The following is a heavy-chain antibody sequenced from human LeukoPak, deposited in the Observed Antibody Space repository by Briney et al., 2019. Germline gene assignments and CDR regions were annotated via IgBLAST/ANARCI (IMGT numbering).Heavy chain of an antibody. D-gene: IGHD3-10*01. Sequence: PGGSLRLSCAGSGFTFTRFWMHWVRQAPGKGLVWVSRINVEGITTTYADSVEGRFTISRDENTLYLQMNHLRVDDTAVYYCTRGGEEPFDYWGQGTLVTVSS. V-gene: IGHV3-74*01. CDR3: TRGGEEPFDY. CDR2: INVEGITT. J-gene: IGHJ4*02. CDR1: GFTFTRFW.